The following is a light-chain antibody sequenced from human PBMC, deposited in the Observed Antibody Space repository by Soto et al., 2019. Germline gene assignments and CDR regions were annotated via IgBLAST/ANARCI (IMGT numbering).Light chain of an antibody. Sequence: DIQMTQSPSSLSASVGDRVTITCRASQSIANCLIWYQQKAGKAPKFLIYGASILQSGVPSRFSGSGSGTDFTLTISSLQPEDFANYSCQQNYTHPRTFGQGTRLDIK. V-gene: IGKV1-39*01. CDR3: QQNYTHPRT. J-gene: IGKJ5*01. CDR1: QSIANC. CDR2: GAS.